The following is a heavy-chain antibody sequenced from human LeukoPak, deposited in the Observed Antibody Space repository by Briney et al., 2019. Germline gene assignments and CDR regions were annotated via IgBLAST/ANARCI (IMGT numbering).Heavy chain of an antibody. CDR1: GFTFSSYW. J-gene: IGHJ6*03. Sequence: GGSLRLSRAASGFTFSSYWMSWVRQAPGKGLEWVANIKQDGSEKYYVDSVKGRLTISRDNAKNSLYLQMNSLRAEDTAVYYCARGAKTYYDFWSGYYNGGYYYYYMDVWGKGTTVTVSS. CDR3: ARGAKTYYDFWSGYYNGGYYYYYMDV. D-gene: IGHD3-3*01. CDR2: IKQDGSEK. V-gene: IGHV3-7*01.